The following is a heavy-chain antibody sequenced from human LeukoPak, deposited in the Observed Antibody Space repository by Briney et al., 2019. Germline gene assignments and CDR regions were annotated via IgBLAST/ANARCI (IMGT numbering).Heavy chain of an antibody. J-gene: IGHJ3*02. CDR3: ATAVSRYTLTWGGFDI. CDR1: GFTFSNAW. CDR2: IRRITDGGTT. D-gene: IGHD1-14*01. V-gene: IGHV3-15*01. Sequence: GGSLRLSCAASGFTFSNAWMNWVRQAPRKGLEWVGRIRRITDGGTTDYAAPVKGRFTISRDDSKNTLYLQMNSLKTEDAGVYYCATAVSRYTLTWGGFDIWGQGTRVTVSS.